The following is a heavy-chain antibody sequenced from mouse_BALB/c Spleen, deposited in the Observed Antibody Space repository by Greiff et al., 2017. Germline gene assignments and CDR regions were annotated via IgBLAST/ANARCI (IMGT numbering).Heavy chain of an antibody. Sequence: EVQLVESGPGLVKPSQSLSLTCSVTGYSITSGYYWNWIRQFPGNKLEWMGYISYDGSNNYNPSLKNRISITRDTSKNQFFLKLNSVTTEDTATNYCARDRAIYYGNYDYWGQGTSVTVSS. V-gene: IGHV3-6*02. CDR1: GYSITSGYY. D-gene: IGHD2-1*01. CDR2: ISYDGSN. CDR3: ARDRAIYYGNYDY. J-gene: IGHJ4*01.